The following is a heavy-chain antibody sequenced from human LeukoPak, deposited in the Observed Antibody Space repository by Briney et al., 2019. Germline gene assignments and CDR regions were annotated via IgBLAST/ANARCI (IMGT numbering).Heavy chain of an antibody. V-gene: IGHV3-11*04. CDR3: ARDGNSYAFS. J-gene: IGHJ4*02. D-gene: IGHD5-18*01. CDR1: GFTFSDYY. Sequence: GGSLRLSSAASGFTFSDYYMSWIRQAPGKGLEWVSYISRSGSTKYYADSVKGRFAISRDNAKNSLYLQMNSLRAEDTAVYYCARDGNSYAFSWGQGTLVTVSS. CDR2: ISRSGSTK.